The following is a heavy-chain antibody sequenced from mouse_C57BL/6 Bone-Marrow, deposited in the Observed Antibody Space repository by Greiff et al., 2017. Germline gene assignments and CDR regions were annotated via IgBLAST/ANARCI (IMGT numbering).Heavy chain of an antibody. J-gene: IGHJ3*01. Sequence: VQLQQPGAELVRPGSSVKLSCKASGYTFTSYWMHWVKQRPIQGLEWIGNIDPSDSETHYNQKFKDKATLTVDKSSSTAYMQLSSLPSDDSAGEYCARNYNCALAYWGQGTLVTVSA. CDR3: ARNYNCALAY. CDR1: GYTFTSYW. D-gene: IGHD2-4*01. V-gene: IGHV1-52*01. CDR2: IDPSDSET.